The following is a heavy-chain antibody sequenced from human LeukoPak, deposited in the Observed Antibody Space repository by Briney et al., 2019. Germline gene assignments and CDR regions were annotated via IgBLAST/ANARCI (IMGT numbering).Heavy chain of an antibody. CDR3: ARDIVEPPGSGRYFDN. J-gene: IGHJ4*02. CDR2: ISWNSNEI. Sequence: PGRSLRLSCVASGFDFADQAMHWVRQAPGKGLEWVSGISWNSNEIIYADSVRGRFTISRDNAKKSLFLQMNSLRPEDTAVYYCARDIVEPPGSGRYFDNWGQGTLITVSS. D-gene: IGHD1-14*01. CDR1: GFDFADQA. V-gene: IGHV3-9*01.